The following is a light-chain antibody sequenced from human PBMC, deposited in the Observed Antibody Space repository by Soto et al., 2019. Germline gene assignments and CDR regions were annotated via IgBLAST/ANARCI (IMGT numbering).Light chain of an antibody. CDR1: EDIREC. Sequence: DIQMTQSPSSLSASVGDRVTITCQASEDIRECLNWYQQKPGKPPNLLVYDASNVETGVPSRFSGSGYGTHFTFTISSLQPEDIATYYCQQCDMYPYTFGQGTKLE. V-gene: IGKV1-33*01. CDR3: QQCDMYPYT. J-gene: IGKJ2*01. CDR2: DAS.